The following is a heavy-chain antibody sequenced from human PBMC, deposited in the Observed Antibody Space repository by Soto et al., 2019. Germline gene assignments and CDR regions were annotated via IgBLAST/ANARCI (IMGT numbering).Heavy chain of an antibody. J-gene: IGHJ6*02. CDR2: ISYDGSNK. CDR1: GFTFSSYA. Sequence: QVQLVESGGGVVQPGRSLRLSCAASGFTFSSYAMHWVRQAPGKGLEWVAVISYDGSNKYYADSVKGRFTISRDNSKNTLYLQMNSLRADDTAVYYCAREAAMVRGVITDYYYYYGMDLWGQGTTVTVSS. V-gene: IGHV3-30-3*01. CDR3: AREAAMVRGVITDYYYYYGMDL. D-gene: IGHD3-10*01.